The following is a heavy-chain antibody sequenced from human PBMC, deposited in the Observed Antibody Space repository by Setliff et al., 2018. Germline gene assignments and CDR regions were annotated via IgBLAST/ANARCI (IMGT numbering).Heavy chain of an antibody. CDR3: ALDQFSSGWYGATESYFDC. V-gene: IGHV4-59*01. Sequence: SETLSLTCSVSGDTLTSYYWSWIRQPPGKRLEWIGYIQSGGTTKYNPSLASRISMSLDTSKNQISLNLTSVTAADTAMYYCALDQFSSGWYGATESYFDCWGQGILVTVSS. D-gene: IGHD6-19*01. CDR1: GDTLTSYY. J-gene: IGHJ4*02. CDR2: IQSGGTT.